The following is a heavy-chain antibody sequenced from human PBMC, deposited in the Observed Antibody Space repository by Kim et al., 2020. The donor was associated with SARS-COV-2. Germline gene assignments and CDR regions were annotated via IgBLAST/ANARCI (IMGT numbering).Heavy chain of an antibody. CDR2: ISGNSTSI. CDR3: AKDKATGIPATIRGDFYYGVHV. Sequence: GGSLRLSCAASGFILESLAMHWVRQAPGKGLVWVSGISGNSTSIGYADSVKGRFTISRDKAKVYLQMDSLRPEDTALYYCAKDKATGIPATIRGDFYYGVHVWGQGTTDTVS. V-gene: IGHV3-9*01. D-gene: IGHD2-2*01. CDR1: GFILESLA. J-gene: IGHJ6*02.